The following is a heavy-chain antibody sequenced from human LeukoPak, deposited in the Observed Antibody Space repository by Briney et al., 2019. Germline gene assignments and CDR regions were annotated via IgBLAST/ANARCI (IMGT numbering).Heavy chain of an antibody. V-gene: IGHV1-69*13. CDR1: GGTFSSYA. Sequence: ASVKVSCKASGGTFSSYAISWVRQAPGQGLEWMGGIIPIFGTANYAQKFQGRVTITADESTSTAYMELSSLRSEDTAVYYCARVPYYDSSGYYSHYYYGMDVWGQGTTVTVSS. D-gene: IGHD3-22*01. CDR3: ARVPYYDSSGYYSHYYYGMDV. CDR2: IIPIFGTA. J-gene: IGHJ6*02.